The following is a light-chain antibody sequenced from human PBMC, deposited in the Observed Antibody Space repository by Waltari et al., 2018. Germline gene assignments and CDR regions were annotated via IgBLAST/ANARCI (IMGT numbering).Light chain of an antibody. J-gene: IGKJ2*01. V-gene: IGKV1-5*01. CDR3: QQYNSYVH. CDR2: DAS. CDR1: QSISSW. Sequence: DIQMTQSPSTLSASVGARVTITCRASQSISSWLAWYQQKPGKAPKLLSYDASSLESGVPSRFSGSGSGTEFTLTISSLQPDDFATYYCQQYNSYVHFGQGTKLEIK.